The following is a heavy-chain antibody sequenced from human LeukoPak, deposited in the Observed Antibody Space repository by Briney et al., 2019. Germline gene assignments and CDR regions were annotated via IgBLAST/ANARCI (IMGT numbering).Heavy chain of an antibody. CDR3: ARARTGYSSGWTDY. CDR1: GFTVSSNY. J-gene: IGHJ4*02. D-gene: IGHD6-19*01. CDR2: IYSGGST. Sequence: PGGSLRLSCAASGFTVSSNYMSWVRQAPGKGLEWVSVIYSGGSTYYADSVKGRFTISRDNSKNTLYLQMNSLRAEDTAVYYCARARTGYSSGWTDYWGQGTLVTVSS. V-gene: IGHV3-66*01.